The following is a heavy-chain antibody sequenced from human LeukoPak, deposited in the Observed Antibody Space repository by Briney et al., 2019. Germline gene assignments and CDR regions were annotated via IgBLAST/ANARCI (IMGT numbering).Heavy chain of an antibody. Sequence: SETLSLTCTVSGGSISSSSYYWGWIRQPPGKGLEWIGSIYYSGSTYYNPSLKSRVTISVDTSKNQFSLKLSSVNAADTAVYYCASAMSGYYYPFDYWGQGTLVTVSS. CDR1: GGSISSSSYY. D-gene: IGHD3-22*01. V-gene: IGHV4-39*07. CDR2: IYYSGST. CDR3: ASAMSGYYYPFDY. J-gene: IGHJ4*02.